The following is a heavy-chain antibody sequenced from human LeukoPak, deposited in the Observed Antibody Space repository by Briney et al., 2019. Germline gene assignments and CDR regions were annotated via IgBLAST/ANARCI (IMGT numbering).Heavy chain of an antibody. CDR1: GFTFSSYG. V-gene: IGHV3-33*01. CDR3: ARGRYSSSWSNSRWFDP. Sequence: AGRSLRLSCAASGFTFSSYGMHWVRQAPGKGLEWVAVIWYDGSNKYYADSVKGRFTISRDNSKNTLYLQMNSLRAEDTAVYYCARGRYSSSWSNSRWFDPWGQGTLVTVSS. D-gene: IGHD6-13*01. J-gene: IGHJ5*02. CDR2: IWYDGSNK.